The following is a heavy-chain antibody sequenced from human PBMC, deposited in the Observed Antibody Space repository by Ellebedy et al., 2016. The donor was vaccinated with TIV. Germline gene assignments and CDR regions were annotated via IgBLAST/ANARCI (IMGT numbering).Heavy chain of an antibody. CDR3: ARASYNTAWGDV. CDR1: GFTLSDHS. CDR2: ISTSGSQL. Sequence: GESLKISXSASGFTLSDHSIHWVRQTPGRGLEWVSSISTSGSQLNYPDALKGRFTTFRDSAKNSVYLQMDSLTVEDTGIYYCARASYNTAWGDVWGQGTTVTVSS. J-gene: IGHJ6*02. D-gene: IGHD6-19*01. V-gene: IGHV3-21*01.